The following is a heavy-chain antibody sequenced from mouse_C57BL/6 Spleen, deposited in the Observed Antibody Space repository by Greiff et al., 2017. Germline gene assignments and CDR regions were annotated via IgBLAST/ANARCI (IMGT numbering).Heavy chain of an antibody. CDR1: GYTFTSYW. Sequence: QVQLKQPGAELVKPGASVKMSCKASGYTFTSYWITWVKQRPGQGLEWIGDIYPGSGSTNYNKKFKSKATLTVDTSSSTAYMQLSSLTSEDSAVYYCARSHYYGSSEGAPAYWGQGTLVTVSA. J-gene: IGHJ3*01. CDR3: ARSHYYGSSEGAPAY. CDR2: IYPGSGST. D-gene: IGHD1-1*01. V-gene: IGHV1-55*01.